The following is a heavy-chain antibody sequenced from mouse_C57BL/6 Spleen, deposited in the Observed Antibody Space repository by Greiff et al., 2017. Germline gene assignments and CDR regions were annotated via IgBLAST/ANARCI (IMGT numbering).Heavy chain of an antibody. V-gene: IGHV1-69*01. Sequence: QVQLKQPGAELVMPGASVKLSCKASGYTFTSYWMHWVKQRPGQGLEWIGEIDPSDSYTNYNQKFKGKSTLTVDKSSSTAYMQLSSLTSEDSAVYYCARRGPYYGNRDYFDYWGQGTTLTVSS. J-gene: IGHJ2*01. CDR3: ARRGPYYGNRDYFDY. D-gene: IGHD2-10*01. CDR2: IDPSDSYT. CDR1: GYTFTSYW.